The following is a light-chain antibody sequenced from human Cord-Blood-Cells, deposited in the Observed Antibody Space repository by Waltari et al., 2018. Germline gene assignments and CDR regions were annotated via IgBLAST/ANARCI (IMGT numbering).Light chain of an antibody. CDR3: SSYAGSNNFV. J-gene: IGLJ1*01. V-gene: IGLV2-8*01. Sequence: QSALTQPPSASGSPGQSVTISCTGTSSDVGGYNYVSWYQQHPGKAPKLMIYEFSNRPSGVPHRFSCSKSDNTASLTVSGLQAEDEADYYCSSYAGSNNFVFGTGTKVTVL. CDR1: SSDVGGYNY. CDR2: EFS.